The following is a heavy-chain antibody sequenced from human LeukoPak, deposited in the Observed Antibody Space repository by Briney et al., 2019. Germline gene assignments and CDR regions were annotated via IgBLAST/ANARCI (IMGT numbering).Heavy chain of an antibody. CDR1: GFTFSNYW. D-gene: IGHD5-18*01. Sequence: GGSLRLSCAASGFTFSNYWMHWVRQAPGKGLVWVSRINSDGINTSYADSVKGRFTISRDNSKNTLYLQMNSLRAEDTAVYYCAKDTAGAFDIWGQGTMVTVSS. V-gene: IGHV3-74*01. CDR2: INSDGINT. CDR3: AKDTAGAFDI. J-gene: IGHJ3*02.